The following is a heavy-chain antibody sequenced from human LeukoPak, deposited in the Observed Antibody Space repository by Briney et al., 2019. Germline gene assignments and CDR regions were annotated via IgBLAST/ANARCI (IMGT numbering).Heavy chain of an antibody. V-gene: IGHV1-2*02. CDR3: ARDDYNPNYYYYYMDV. Sequence: ASVKVSCKASGYTFTGYYMHWVRQAPGQGLEWMGWINPNSGGTNYAQKFQGRVTMTRDTSISTAYMELSRLRSDDTAVYYCARDDYNPNYYYYYMDVWGKGTTVTISS. D-gene: IGHD4-11*01. CDR2: INPNSGGT. CDR1: GYTFTGYY. J-gene: IGHJ6*03.